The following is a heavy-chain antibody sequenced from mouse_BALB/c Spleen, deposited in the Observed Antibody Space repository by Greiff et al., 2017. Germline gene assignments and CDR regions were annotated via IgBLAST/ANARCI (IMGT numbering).Heavy chain of an antibody. V-gene: IGHV5-6-4*01. CDR3: TREGGGYYYFDY. Sequence: EVKLVESGGGLVKPGGSLKLSCAASGFTFSSYTMSWVRQTPEKRLEWVATISSGGSYTYYPDSVKGRFTISRDNAKNTLYLQMSSLKSEDTAMYYCTREGGGYYYFDYWGQGTTLTVSS. CDR2: ISSGGSYT. D-gene: IGHD2-3*01. J-gene: IGHJ2*01. CDR1: GFTFSSYT.